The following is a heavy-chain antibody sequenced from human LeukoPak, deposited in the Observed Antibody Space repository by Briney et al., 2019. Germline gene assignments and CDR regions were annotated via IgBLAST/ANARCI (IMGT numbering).Heavy chain of an antibody. Sequence: SETLSLTCTVSGGSISSSSYYWGWIRQPPGKGLEWIGSIYYSGSTYYNPSLKSRVTISVDTSKNQFSLKLSSVTAADTAVYYCARHTRECSSTSCYAGWAFGTRYYYYYYYMDVWGKGTTVTISS. J-gene: IGHJ6*03. V-gene: IGHV4-39*01. CDR3: ARHTRECSSTSCYAGWAFGTRYYYYYYYMDV. CDR2: IYYSGST. CDR1: GGSISSSSYY. D-gene: IGHD2-2*01.